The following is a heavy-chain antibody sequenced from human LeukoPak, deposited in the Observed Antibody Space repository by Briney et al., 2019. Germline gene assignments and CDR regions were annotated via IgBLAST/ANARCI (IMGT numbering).Heavy chain of an antibody. CDR2: MNPNSGNT. D-gene: IGHD4-11*01. V-gene: IGHV1-8*01. CDR1: GYTFTSYD. Sequence: GASVKVSCKASGYTFTSYDINWVRQATGQGLEWMGWMNPNSGNTGYAQKFQGRVTMTRNTSISTAYMELSSLRSEDTAVYYCARGRLHLYYYYMDVWGKGTTVTVSS. CDR3: ARGRLHLYYYYMDV. J-gene: IGHJ6*03.